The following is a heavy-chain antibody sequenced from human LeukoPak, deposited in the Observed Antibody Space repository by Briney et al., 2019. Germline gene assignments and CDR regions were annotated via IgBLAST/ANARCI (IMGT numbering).Heavy chain of an antibody. CDR1: GFIFSSYE. CDR3: ARSLDQVYNRTPFDY. J-gene: IGHJ4*02. V-gene: IGHV3-48*03. Sequence: GGSLRLSCAASGFIFSSYEMYGVGQAPGKGGEGAAYISSSSWIHYADSVNGRFTISRHNAKKSLYLQMNSLRPEDTAVYYCARSLDQVYNRTPFDYWGQGTLVIVSS. D-gene: IGHD1-1*01. CDR2: ISSSSWI.